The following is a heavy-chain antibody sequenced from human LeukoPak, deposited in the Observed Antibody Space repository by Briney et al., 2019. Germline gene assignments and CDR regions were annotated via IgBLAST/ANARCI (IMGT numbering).Heavy chain of an antibody. J-gene: IGHJ6*02. CDR2: TSYDGSNK. Sequence: GGSLRLSCAASGFTFSSYGMHWVRQAPGKGLEWVAVTSYDGSNKYYADSVKGRFTISRDNSKNTLYLQMNSLRAEDTAVYYCAKDGYYDYVWGSFGSYYYYGMDVWGQGTTVTVSS. V-gene: IGHV3-30*18. CDR3: AKDGYYDYVWGSFGSYYYYGMDV. D-gene: IGHD3-16*01. CDR1: GFTFSSYG.